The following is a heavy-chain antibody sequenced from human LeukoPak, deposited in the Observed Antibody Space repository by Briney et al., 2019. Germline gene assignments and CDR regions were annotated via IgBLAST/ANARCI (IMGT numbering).Heavy chain of an antibody. CDR3: AKGGGSGRGTYFDY. CDR1: GFTFDDYA. Sequence: GGSLRLSCAASGFTFDDYAMHWVRQAPGKSLEWVSLISWDGGSTYYADSVKGRFTISRDNSKNSLYLQMNSLRAEDTALYYCAKGGGSGRGTYFDYWGQGTLVTVSS. V-gene: IGHV3-43D*04. D-gene: IGHD3-16*01. J-gene: IGHJ4*02. CDR2: ISWDGGST.